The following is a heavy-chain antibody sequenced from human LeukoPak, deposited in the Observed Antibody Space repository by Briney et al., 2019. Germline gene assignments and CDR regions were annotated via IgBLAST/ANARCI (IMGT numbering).Heavy chain of an antibody. Sequence: PSETLSLTCTVSGGSISSSSYYWGWIRQPPGKGLEWIVSIYYSGSTYYNPSLKSRVTISVDTSKNQFSLKLSSVTAADTAVYYCASLRKYYYGSGSAHFDYWGQGTLVTVSS. D-gene: IGHD3-10*01. V-gene: IGHV4-39*01. CDR1: GGSISSSSYY. CDR3: ASLRKYYYGSGSAHFDY. CDR2: IYYSGST. J-gene: IGHJ4*02.